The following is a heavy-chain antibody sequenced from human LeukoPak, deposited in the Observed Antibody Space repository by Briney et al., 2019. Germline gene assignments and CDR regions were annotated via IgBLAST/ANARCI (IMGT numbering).Heavy chain of an antibody. J-gene: IGHJ4*02. CDR2: MNPNSGNT. D-gene: IGHD6-6*01. V-gene: IGHV1-8*03. CDR1: GYTFTSYD. CDR3: ARGLLVDSSSFNY. Sequence: ASVKVSCKASGYTFTSYDINWVRQATGQGPEWMGWMNPNSGNTGYAQKFQGRVTITRNTSISTAYMELSSLRSEDTAVYYCARGLLVDSSSFNYWGQGTLVTVSS.